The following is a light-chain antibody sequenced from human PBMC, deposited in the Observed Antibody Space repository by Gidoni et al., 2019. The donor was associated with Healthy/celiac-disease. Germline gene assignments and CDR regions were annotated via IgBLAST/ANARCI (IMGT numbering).Light chain of an antibody. J-gene: IGKJ5*01. V-gene: IGKV1-13*02. CDR1: QGISSA. Sequence: AIQLTQSPSSLSASVGDRVTITCRASQGISSALAWYQQKPGKAPKLLIYDASSLESGVTSRFSGSGSGTDFTLTISSLQHEDFATYYCQQFNSYPITFGKGTRLEIK. CDR3: QQFNSYPIT. CDR2: DAS.